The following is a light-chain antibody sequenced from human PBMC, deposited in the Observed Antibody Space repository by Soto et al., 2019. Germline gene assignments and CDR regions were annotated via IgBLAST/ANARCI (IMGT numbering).Light chain of an antibody. CDR3: QQYGSSRRT. CDR2: GAS. V-gene: IGKV3-20*01. J-gene: IGKJ1*01. Sequence: EIVLTQSPGTLSLSPGERATLSCRASQSVSSSHLAWYQQKPGQAPRLLIFGASSRATGIPDRFGGSGSGTDFTLTISALETEDFAVYFCQQYGSSRRTFGQGTKVEIK. CDR1: QSVSSSH.